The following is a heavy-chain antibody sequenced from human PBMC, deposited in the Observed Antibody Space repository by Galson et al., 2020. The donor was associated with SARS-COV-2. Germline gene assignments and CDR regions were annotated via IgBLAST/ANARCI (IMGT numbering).Heavy chain of an antibody. D-gene: IGHD6-19*01. CDR2: IFSNDEK. J-gene: IGHJ4*02. CDR1: GFSLSNARMG. V-gene: IGHV2-26*01. Sequence: SGPTLVKPTETLTLTCTVSGFSLSNARMGVSWIRQPPGKALEWLAHIFSNDEKSYSTSLKSRLTISKDTSKSQVVLTMTNMDPVDTATYYCARIRKGTVAAIIVQIWGKRSPQGYYFDYWGQGTLVTVSS. CDR3: ARIRKGTVAAIIVQIWGKRSPQGYYFDY.